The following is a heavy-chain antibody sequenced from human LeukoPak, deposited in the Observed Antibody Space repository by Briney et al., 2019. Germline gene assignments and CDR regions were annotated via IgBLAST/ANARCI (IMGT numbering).Heavy chain of an antibody. CDR1: GYTFTGYY. J-gene: IGHJ4*02. D-gene: IGHD6-13*01. CDR3: ARGPPLRIAAATPFDY. CDR2: INPNSGGT. Sequence: ASVKVSCKASGYTFTGYYMHWVRQAPGQGLEWMGWINPNSGGTNYAQKFQGRVTMTRDTSISTAYMELSRLRSDDTAVYYCARGPPLRIAAATPFDYWGQGTLVTVSS. V-gene: IGHV1-2*02.